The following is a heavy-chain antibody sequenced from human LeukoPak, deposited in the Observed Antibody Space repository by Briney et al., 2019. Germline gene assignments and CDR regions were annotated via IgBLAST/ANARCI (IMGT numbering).Heavy chain of an antibody. CDR2: ISYSGST. V-gene: IGHV4-31*03. Sequence: PPETLSLTCTVSGGSISSGGYYWGWVRQHPGKGLESIGYISYSGSTYYSPSLKSRLTISVDTSKNQFSLKLSSVTAADTAIYYCARIPFSGSYYDYWGQGTLVTVSS. CDR3: ARIPFSGSYYDY. J-gene: IGHJ4*02. CDR1: GGSISSGGYY. D-gene: IGHD3-10*01.